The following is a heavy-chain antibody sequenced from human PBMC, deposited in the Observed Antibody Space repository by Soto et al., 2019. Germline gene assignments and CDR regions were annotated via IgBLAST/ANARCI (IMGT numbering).Heavy chain of an antibody. D-gene: IGHD1-26*01. V-gene: IGHV3-7*03. J-gene: IGHJ3*02. CDR1: GFTFSTYW. CDR3: ARGGRRSGSYADSFDI. Sequence: GGSLRLSCAASGFTFSTYWMSWVRQAPGKGLEWVANIKQDGSEKYYVDSVKGRFTISRDNAKNSLYLQMNSLRAEDTAVYYCARGGRRSGSYADSFDIWGQGTMVTVSS. CDR2: IKQDGSEK.